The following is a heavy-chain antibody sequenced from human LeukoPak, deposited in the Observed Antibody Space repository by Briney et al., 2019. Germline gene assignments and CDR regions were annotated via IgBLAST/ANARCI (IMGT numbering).Heavy chain of an antibody. J-gene: IGHJ3*01. D-gene: IGHD2-2*03. Sequence: PGGSLRLSCAASGFTFSSYWMNWVRQAPGKGLVWVSRINSDGSSISYADSVQGRFTISRDNAQRSLYLQMNSLRVEDTAVYYCARVFGYCSSSACYAASDLWGQGTTVTVSS. CDR3: ARVFGYCSSSACYAASDL. CDR2: INSDGSSI. CDR1: GFTFSSYW. V-gene: IGHV3-74*01.